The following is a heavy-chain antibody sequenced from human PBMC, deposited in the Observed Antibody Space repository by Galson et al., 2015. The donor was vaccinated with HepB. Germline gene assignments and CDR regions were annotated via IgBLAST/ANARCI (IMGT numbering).Heavy chain of an antibody. D-gene: IGHD6-13*01. V-gene: IGHV2-70*11. CDR3: ARIFPDSGSSSPVAFDI. Sequence: PALVKPPQTLTLTCTFSGFSLSTSGMCVSWIRQPPGKALEWLARIDWDDDKYYSTSLKTRLTISKDTSKNQVVLTMTNMDPVDTATYYCARIFPDSGSSSPVAFDIWGQGTMVTVSS. CDR1: GFSLSTSGMC. J-gene: IGHJ3*02. CDR2: IDWDDDK.